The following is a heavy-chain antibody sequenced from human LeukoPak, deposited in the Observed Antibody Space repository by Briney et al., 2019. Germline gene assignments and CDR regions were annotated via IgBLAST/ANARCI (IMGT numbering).Heavy chain of an antibody. V-gene: IGHV3-23*01. Sequence: GGSLRLSCAASGFTFSSYVMTWVRQAPGKGLEWVSSITGSGDTSYFADSVKGRFTLSRDNSRSTLFLQMNTLRAEDTAVYYCAKALGPAMVRGVIDYWGQGILVTVSS. CDR2: ITGSGDTS. CDR1: GFTFSSYV. CDR3: AKALGPAMVRGVIDY. D-gene: IGHD3-10*01. J-gene: IGHJ4*02.